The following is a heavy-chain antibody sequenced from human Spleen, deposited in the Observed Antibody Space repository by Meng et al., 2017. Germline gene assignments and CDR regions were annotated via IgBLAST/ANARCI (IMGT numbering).Heavy chain of an antibody. CDR2: ISSSGSKT. D-gene: IGHD3-16*01. V-gene: IGHV3-11*01. CDR3: ASPGEVGNFDY. Sequence: QVQLVESGGGLVKPGGSLRLSCAASGLPFSDHYMNWIRQAPGKGLEWISSISSSGSKTKYADSVKGRFTISRDNAKNSLYLQMNSLRAEDTAVYYCASPGEVGNFDYWGQGTLVTVSS. J-gene: IGHJ4*02. CDR1: GLPFSDHY.